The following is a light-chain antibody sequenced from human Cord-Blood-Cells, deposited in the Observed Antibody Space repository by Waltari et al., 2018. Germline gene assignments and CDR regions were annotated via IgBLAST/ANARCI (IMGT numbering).Light chain of an antibody. J-gene: IGLJ1*01. CDR3: CSYAGSYTYV. V-gene: IGLV2-11*01. CDR2: DVS. Sequence: QSALTQPRSVSGSPGQSVTISSTGTSRDVGGYNYFHWYQQHPGKAPTLMIYDVSKRPSWVPDRFSGSKSGNTASLTISGLQAEDEADYYCCSYAGSYTYVFGTGTKVTVL. CDR1: SRDVGGYNY.